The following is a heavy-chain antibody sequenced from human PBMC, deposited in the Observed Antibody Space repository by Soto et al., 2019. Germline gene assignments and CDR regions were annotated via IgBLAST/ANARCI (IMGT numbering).Heavy chain of an antibody. J-gene: IGHJ3*02. CDR1: GYTFSHYW. V-gene: IGHV3-74*01. D-gene: IGHD2-21*01. Sequence: PGGSLRLSCVASGYTFSHYWMHWVREAPGNGLVGFSRVNPDETITTYADSVKGRFTISRDNAENTLYLQMNSLGVEDTGLYYGVVVADGAFGIGGQGATVTV. CDR3: VVVADGAFGI. CDR2: VNPDETIT.